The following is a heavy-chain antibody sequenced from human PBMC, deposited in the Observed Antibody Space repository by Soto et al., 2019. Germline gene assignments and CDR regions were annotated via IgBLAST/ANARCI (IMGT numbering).Heavy chain of an antibody. J-gene: IGHJ4*02. V-gene: IGHV3-33*01. Sequence: GGSLRLSCAASGFTFSSYGMNWVRQAPGKGLEWVAVIWYDGSNKYYADSVKGRFTISRDNSKNTLYLQMNSLRAEDTAVYYCARDKVQYYDILTGYYNDYWGQGTLVTVSS. CDR2: IWYDGSNK. CDR1: GFTFSSYG. D-gene: IGHD3-9*01. CDR3: ARDKVQYYDILTGYYNDY.